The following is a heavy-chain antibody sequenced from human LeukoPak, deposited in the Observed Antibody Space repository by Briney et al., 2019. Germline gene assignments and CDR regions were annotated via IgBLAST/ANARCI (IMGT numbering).Heavy chain of an antibody. Sequence: GGSLRLSCAGSGFTFSNYAMSWVRPAPGKGLEWVSVISGNGDTTYYADSVKGRFTISRDNSKNTLYLQMNSLRAEDTAVYYCASGSGSYRTPYYYMDVWGTGTTVTVSS. CDR2: ISGNGDTT. CDR3: ASGSGSYRTPYYYMDV. D-gene: IGHD3-10*01. J-gene: IGHJ6*03. V-gene: IGHV3-23*01. CDR1: GFTFSNYA.